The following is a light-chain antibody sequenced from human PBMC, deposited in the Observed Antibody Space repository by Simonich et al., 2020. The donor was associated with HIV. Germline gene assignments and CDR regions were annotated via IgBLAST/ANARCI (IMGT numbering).Light chain of an antibody. Sequence: EIVLTQSPATLSLSPGERATLSCRASQSVSSYLAWYQQKPGQAPRLLIYDASNRATGIPARFSGSGSGTDFTLIISSMQSEEFAVYYCQQYNNWPPMTFGGGTKVEIK. V-gene: IGKV3-11*01. CDR2: DAS. CDR1: QSVSSY. J-gene: IGKJ4*01. CDR3: QQYNNWPPMT.